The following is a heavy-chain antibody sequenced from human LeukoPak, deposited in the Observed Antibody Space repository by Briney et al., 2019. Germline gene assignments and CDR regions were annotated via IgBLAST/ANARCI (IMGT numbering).Heavy chain of an antibody. Sequence: SETLSLTCTVSGGSISSYYWSWIRQPAGKGLEWIGRIYTSGSTNYNPSLKSRVTMSVDTSKNQFSLKLSSVPAADTAVYYCARESYYDSSGYYRTYQPWGQGTLVTVSS. V-gene: IGHV4-4*07. J-gene: IGHJ5*02. CDR2: IYTSGST. CDR3: ARESYYDSSGYYRTYQP. CDR1: GGSISSYY. D-gene: IGHD3-22*01.